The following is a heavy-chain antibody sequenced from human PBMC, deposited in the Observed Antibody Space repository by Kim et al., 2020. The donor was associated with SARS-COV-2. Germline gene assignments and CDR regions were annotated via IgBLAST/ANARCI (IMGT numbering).Heavy chain of an antibody. V-gene: IGHV3-23*01. J-gene: IGHJ4*02. Sequence: GGSLRLSCAASGFTFSSSTMAWVRQAPGKGLEWVSAVSSSGDNTYYADSVKGRFTISRDNSKNTLYLQMNSLRAEDTAVYYCAKGSGGWPYYFDYWGLGTLVTVSS. CDR1: GFTFSSST. D-gene: IGHD6-19*01. CDR3: AKGSGGWPYYFDY. CDR2: VSSSGDNT.